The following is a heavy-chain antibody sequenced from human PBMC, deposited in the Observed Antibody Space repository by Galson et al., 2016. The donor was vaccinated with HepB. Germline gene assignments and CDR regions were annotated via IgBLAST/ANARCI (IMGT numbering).Heavy chain of an antibody. CDR1: GFPFSSYN. J-gene: IGHJ2*01. CDR2: ISNSDSTI. Sequence: SLRLSCAASGFPFSSYNMNWVRQAPGKGLQWVSYISNSDSTIYYADSVKGRFTISRDNAKDSLYLQMDSLRAEDTAVYYCARAERPSSGYFGLWGRGSLVTVSS. V-gene: IGHV3-48*01. CDR3: ARAERPSSGYFGL. D-gene: IGHD5-24*01.